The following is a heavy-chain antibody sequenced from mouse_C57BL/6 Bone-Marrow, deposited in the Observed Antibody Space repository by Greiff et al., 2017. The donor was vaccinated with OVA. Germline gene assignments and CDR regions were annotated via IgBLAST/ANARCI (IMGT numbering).Heavy chain of an antibody. Sequence: VNVVESGAELVRPGTSVKVSCKASGYAFTNYLIEWVKQRPGQGLEWIGVINPGSGGTNYNEKFKGKATLTADKSSSTAYMQLSSLTSEDSAVYCCAREDYGSSYWFAYWGQGTLVTVSA. CDR1: GYAFTNYL. V-gene: IGHV1-54*01. CDR2: INPGSGGT. J-gene: IGHJ3*01. CDR3: AREDYGSSYWFAY. D-gene: IGHD1-1*01.